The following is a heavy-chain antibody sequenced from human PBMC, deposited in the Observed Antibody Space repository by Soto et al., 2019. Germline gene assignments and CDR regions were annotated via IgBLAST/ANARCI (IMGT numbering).Heavy chain of an antibody. CDR2: IIPIFGTA. V-gene: IGHV1-69*01. CDR1: GGTFSSYA. J-gene: IGHJ4*02. CDR3: ARGYGGYVFGDLDY. D-gene: IGHD5-12*01. Sequence: QVQLVQSGAEVKKPGSSVKVSCKASGGTFSSYAISWVRQAPGQGLEWMGGIIPIFGTANYPQKFQGRVTITADESTSTASVELSSPSSEDTAVYSCARGYGGYVFGDLDYWGQGTLVIVSS.